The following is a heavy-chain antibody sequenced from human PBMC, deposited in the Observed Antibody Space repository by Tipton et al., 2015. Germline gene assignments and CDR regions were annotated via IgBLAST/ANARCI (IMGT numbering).Heavy chain of an antibody. D-gene: IGHD4-23*01. CDR3: ARARGRHGGLFDS. V-gene: IGHV4-59*01. Sequence: TLSLTCAVYGGSFSGYYWTWIRQPPGKGLEWIGYISYTDGAHYNPALKSRVTISVDTSKTQFSLKMSSVTASDTAVYYCARARGRHGGLFDSWGQGILVTVSS. J-gene: IGHJ4*02. CDR2: ISYTDGA. CDR1: GGSFSGYY.